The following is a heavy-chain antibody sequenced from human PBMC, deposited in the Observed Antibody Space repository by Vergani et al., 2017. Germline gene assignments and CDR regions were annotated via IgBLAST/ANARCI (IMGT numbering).Heavy chain of an antibody. J-gene: IGHJ4*02. CDR2: IWYDGSNK. CDR1: GFTFSSYG. V-gene: IGHV3-33*06. Sequence: QVQLVESGGGVVQPGRSLRLSCAASGFTFSSYGMHWVRQAPGKGLEWVAVIWYDGSNKYYADSVKGRFTISRDNSKNTLYLQMNSLRAEDTAVYYCAKDKRAGYSSGWYFDYWGQGTLVTVSS. CDR3: AKDKRAGYSSGWYFDY. D-gene: IGHD6-19*01.